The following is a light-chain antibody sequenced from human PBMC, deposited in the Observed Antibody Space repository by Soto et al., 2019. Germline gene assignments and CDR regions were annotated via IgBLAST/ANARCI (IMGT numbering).Light chain of an antibody. CDR2: GNN. Sequence: QSVLTQPPSVSGAPGQRITISCTGSSSNIGADFDVHWYLHLPGKAPKLLIYGNNNRPSGVPYRFSGSKSGTSASLAITGLQVEDEDDYYCQSYDSSLSAVVFGGGTQLTVL. CDR1: SSNIGADFD. J-gene: IGLJ2*01. CDR3: QSYDSSLSAVV. V-gene: IGLV1-40*01.